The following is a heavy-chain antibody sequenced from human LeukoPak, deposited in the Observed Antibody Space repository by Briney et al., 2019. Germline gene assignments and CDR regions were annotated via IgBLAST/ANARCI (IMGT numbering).Heavy chain of an antibody. CDR3: ARECDPTMCAGSSPDH. V-gene: IGHV3-74*01. Sequence: PGGSLRISCEASTFGNYWIHWVRQVPGKGLVWLSRVSPDGTTTTHADSVKGRFTISRDNAKSTLYLQMNSLSAEDTAVYYCARECDPTMCAGSSPDHWGQGILVTVSS. CDR1: TFGNYW. J-gene: IGHJ4*02. D-gene: IGHD5-24*01. CDR2: VSPDGTTT.